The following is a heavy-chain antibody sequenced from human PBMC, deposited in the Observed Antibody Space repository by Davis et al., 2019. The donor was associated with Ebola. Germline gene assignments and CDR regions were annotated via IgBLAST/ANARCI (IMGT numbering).Heavy chain of an antibody. CDR2: IYSDGGT. J-gene: IGHJ3*02. V-gene: IGHV3-53*01. CDR3: ARNLGMGRRVDAFDI. D-gene: IGHD7-27*01. CDR1: GFTVNNNY. Sequence: GGSLRLSCAASGFTVNNNYMSWVRQAPGKGLEWVSVIYSDGGTSYTDSVKGRFTISRDNAKNTLYLQMNTLRAEDTAVYYCARNLGMGRRVDAFDIWGQGTMVTVSS.